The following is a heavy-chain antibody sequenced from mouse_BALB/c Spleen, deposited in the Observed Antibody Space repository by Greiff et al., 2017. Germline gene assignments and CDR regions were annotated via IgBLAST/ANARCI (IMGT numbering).Heavy chain of an antibody. D-gene: IGHD2-3*01. J-gene: IGHJ4*01. Sequence: VQLQQSGAELARPGASVKLSCKASGYTFTSYWMQWVKQRPGQGLEWIGAIYPGDGDTRYTQKFKGKATLTADKSSSTAYMQLSSLASEDSAVYYCARDEGDGYYDAMDYWGQGTSVTVSS. CDR3: ARDEGDGYYDAMDY. CDR2: IYPGDGDT. V-gene: IGHV1-87*01. CDR1: GYTFTSYW.